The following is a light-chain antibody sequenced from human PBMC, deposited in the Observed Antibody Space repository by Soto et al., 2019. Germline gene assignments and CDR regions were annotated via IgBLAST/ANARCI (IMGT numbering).Light chain of an antibody. J-gene: IGKJ5*01. CDR2: GAS. CDR3: QQYGSSPIT. CDR1: QSVINNY. Sequence: EVVLTQSPGTLSLSPGEGATLPCRASQSVINNYLAWYQQKSGQAPRLLIFGASSMATGIPDRFSGSGSGTDFTLTITRLEPEAFAVYYCQQYGSSPITFGQGTRLEIK. V-gene: IGKV3-20*01.